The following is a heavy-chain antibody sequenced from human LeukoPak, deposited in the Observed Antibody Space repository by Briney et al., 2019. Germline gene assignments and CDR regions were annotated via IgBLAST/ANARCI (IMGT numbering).Heavy chain of an antibody. D-gene: IGHD5-24*01. CDR1: GFTFSSYS. J-gene: IGHJ5*02. CDR3: ARRILQFDP. V-gene: IGHV3-48*01. CDR2: ISSSSSTI. Sequence: PGGSLRLSCAASGFTFSSYSMNWVRQAPGKGLEWVSYISSSSSTIYYADSVKGRFTISRDNAKNSLYLQMNSLRAEDTAVYYCARRILQFDPWGQGTLVTVSS.